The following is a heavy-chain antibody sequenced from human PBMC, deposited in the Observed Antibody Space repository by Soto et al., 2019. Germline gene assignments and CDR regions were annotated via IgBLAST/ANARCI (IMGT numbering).Heavy chain of an antibody. D-gene: IGHD5-12*01. CDR1: CCSISRGVYS. CDR3: AGASTWHPGAFDI. CDR2: IYYSGST. V-gene: IGHV4-31*03. Sequence: QVQLQESGPGLVKPSQTLSLTCTVSCCSISRGVYSWSWIRQHPVQGLQWIGYIYYSGSTYYKPSHKSRVTIPVDTCKHQLSLTLSSVTAAETVVYYCAGASTWHPGAFDIWGQGTMVTVSS. J-gene: IGHJ3*02.